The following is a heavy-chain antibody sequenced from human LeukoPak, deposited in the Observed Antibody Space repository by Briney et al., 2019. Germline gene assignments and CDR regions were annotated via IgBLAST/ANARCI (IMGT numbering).Heavy chain of an antibody. D-gene: IGHD2-2*01. J-gene: IGHJ4*02. CDR3: ARDYGSSTSCYDY. V-gene: IGHV3-33*08. Sequence: WGTLSLTCAVSGGSISSSNWWSWVRQAPGKGLEWVAVIWYDGSNKYYADSVKGRFTISRDNSKNTLYLQMNSLRAEDTAVYYCARDYGSSTSCYDYWGQGTLVTVSS. CDR2: IWYDGSNK. CDR1: GGSISSSNW.